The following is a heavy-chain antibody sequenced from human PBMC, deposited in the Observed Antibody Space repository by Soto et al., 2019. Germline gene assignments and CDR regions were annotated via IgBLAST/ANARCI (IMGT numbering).Heavy chain of an antibody. D-gene: IGHD3-22*01. CDR1: GFSLTTSGEG. Sequence: QITLKESGPTLVKPTQTLTLTCTFSGFSLTTSGEGVASIRQPPGKALERLAVIYWDDDKRYSPSLKSTRTITKDTSKNQVVLTVSYMDPVDTARYYCAHKGKNFYDSSGYEYYFDFWCQGTLVTVSS. CDR3: AHKGKNFYDSSGYEYYFDF. J-gene: IGHJ4*02. V-gene: IGHV2-5*02. CDR2: IYWDDDK.